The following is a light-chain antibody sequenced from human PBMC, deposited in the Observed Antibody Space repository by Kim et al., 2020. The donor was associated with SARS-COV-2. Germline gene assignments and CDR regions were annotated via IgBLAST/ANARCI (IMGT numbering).Light chain of an antibody. J-gene: IGLJ3*02. V-gene: IGLV2-14*03. Sequence: GQSITISCTGTSSDIGGYNYVSWYQQHPGEVPKRLIYYVSEQPSGISNRFSASKSGNTAFLTISGLQAEDEADYYCNSYTSSYTWVFGGGTQLTVL. CDR2: YVS. CDR1: SSDIGGYNY. CDR3: NSYTSSYTWV.